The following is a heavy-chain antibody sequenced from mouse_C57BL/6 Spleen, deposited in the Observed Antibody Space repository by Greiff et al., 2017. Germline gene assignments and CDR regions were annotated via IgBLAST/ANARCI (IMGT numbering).Heavy chain of an antibody. D-gene: IGHD2-1*01. Sequence: QVQLKESGPGLVAPSQSLSITCAVSGFSLTSYGVHWVRQPPGKGLEWLVVIWSDGSTTYNSALKSRLSISKDNSKSQVFLKMNSLQTDDTAMYYCARHGYYGNYFDYWGQGTTLTVSS. V-gene: IGHV2-6-1*01. J-gene: IGHJ2*01. CDR1: GFSLTSYG. CDR3: ARHGYYGNYFDY. CDR2: IWSDGST.